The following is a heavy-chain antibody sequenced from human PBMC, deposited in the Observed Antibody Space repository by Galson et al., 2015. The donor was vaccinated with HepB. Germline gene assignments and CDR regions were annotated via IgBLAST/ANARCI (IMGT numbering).Heavy chain of an antibody. V-gene: IGHV1-2*02. D-gene: IGHD5-24*01. CDR3: VRLQDDSEGFYLYFDL. CDR1: GYTFTGKY. J-gene: IGHJ2*01. CDR2: VNPRSGAT. Sequence: SVKVSCKASGYTFTGKYIHWVRQAPGQGLEWMGWVNPRSGATNYAQKFQGRVTMTRDTSINTAYMELSSLRSDDTAVYYCVRLQDDSEGFYLYFDLWGRGTLVTVSS.